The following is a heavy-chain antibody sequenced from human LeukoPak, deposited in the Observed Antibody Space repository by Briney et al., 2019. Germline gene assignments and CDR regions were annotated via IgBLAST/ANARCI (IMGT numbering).Heavy chain of an antibody. J-gene: IGHJ4*02. V-gene: IGHV3-30*18. CDR3: AKVRRFGELSPDY. CDR2: ISYDGSNK. CDR1: GFTFSSYG. Sequence: GGSLRLSCAASGFTFSSYGMHWVRQAPGKGLEWVAVISYDGSNKYYADSVKGRFTISRDNSKNTLYLQMNSLRAEDTAVYYCAKVRRFGELSPDYWGQGTLVTVSS. D-gene: IGHD3-10*01.